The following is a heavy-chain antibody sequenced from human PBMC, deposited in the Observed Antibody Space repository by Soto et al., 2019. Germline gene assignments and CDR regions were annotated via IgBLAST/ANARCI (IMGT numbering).Heavy chain of an antibody. J-gene: IGHJ3*02. D-gene: IGHD5-12*01. CDR2: IYPDDSDT. V-gene: IGHV5-51*01. CDR1: GYIFTNNW. Sequence: GESLKISCKGSGYIFTNNWIGWVRQMPGKGLEWMGIIYPDDSDTRYSPSFQGQVAISADKSISTAYLQWSSLKASDTAMYYCASGYSSLADDAFDIWGQGTMVTVSS. CDR3: ASGYSSLADDAFDI.